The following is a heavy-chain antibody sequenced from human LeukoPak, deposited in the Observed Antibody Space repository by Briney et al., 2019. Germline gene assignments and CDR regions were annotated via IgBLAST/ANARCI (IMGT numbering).Heavy chain of an antibody. CDR2: IYYSGST. D-gene: IGHD6-19*01. CDR1: GGSISSNY. Sequence: SETLSLTCTVSGGSISSNYWSWIRKPPGKGLEWIGYIYYSGSTHYNPSLKSRAAISVDTSKNHFSLKLSSVTAADTAVYYCARVLAVAGTPFDYWGQGTLVTVSS. CDR3: ARVLAVAGTPFDY. V-gene: IGHV4-59*01. J-gene: IGHJ4*02.